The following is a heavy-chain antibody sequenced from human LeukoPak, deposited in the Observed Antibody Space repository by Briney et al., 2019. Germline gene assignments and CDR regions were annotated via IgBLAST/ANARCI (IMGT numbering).Heavy chain of an antibody. CDR2: ICTSGST. CDR1: GGSISSGSDY. CDR3: AREWSAAGYCSSTSCYSIFDY. J-gene: IGHJ4*02. Sequence: SQTLSLTCTVSGGSISSGSDYWSWIRQPAGKGLQWIGRICTSGSTNYNPSLKSRVTISVDTSNNQFSLKLSSVTAADTAVYYCAREWSAAGYCSSTSCYSIFDYWGQGTLVTVSS. D-gene: IGHD2-2*01. V-gene: IGHV4-61*02.